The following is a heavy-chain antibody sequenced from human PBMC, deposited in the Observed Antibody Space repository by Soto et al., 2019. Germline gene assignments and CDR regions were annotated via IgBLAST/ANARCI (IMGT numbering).Heavy chain of an antibody. CDR3: ARDWNAYYDFWSGYYTRPYYYGMEV. D-gene: IGHD3-3*01. CDR1: GYTFTGYY. CDR2: INPNSGGT. Sequence: ASVKVSCKASGYTFTGYYMHWVRQAPGQGLEWMGWINPNSGGTNYAQKFQGWVTMTRDTSISTAYMELSRLRSDDTAVYYCARDWNAYYDFWSGYYTRPYYYGMEVWGQGTTLTVS. V-gene: IGHV1-2*04. J-gene: IGHJ6*02.